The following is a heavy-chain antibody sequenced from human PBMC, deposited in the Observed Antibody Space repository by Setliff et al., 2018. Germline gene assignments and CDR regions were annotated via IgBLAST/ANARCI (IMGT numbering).Heavy chain of an antibody. V-gene: IGHV4-34*01. D-gene: IGHD6-13*01. J-gene: IGHJ4*02. CDR3: VRESRSTWYRRDF. Sequence: SETLSLTCAVYGDSFSDYYWSWIRQPPGKGLEWIEEINHRGSTNYSPSLRSRVTMSVDTSKKPLSLKLSTVTAADTAVYYCVRESRSTWYRRDFWGQGTLVTVSS. CDR1: GDSFSDYY. CDR2: INHRGST.